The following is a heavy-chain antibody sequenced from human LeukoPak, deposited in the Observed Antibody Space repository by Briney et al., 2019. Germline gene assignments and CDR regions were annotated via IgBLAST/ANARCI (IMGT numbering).Heavy chain of an antibody. D-gene: IGHD6-13*01. J-gene: IGHJ4*02. V-gene: IGHV4-59*01. CDR2: IYYIGST. CDR3: ARDFELAAAGTGPFDY. Sequence: SETLSLTCTVSGGSISSYYWSWIRQPPGKGLEWIGYIYYIGSTNYNPSLKSRVIISLDTSKNQFSLNLSSVTLADTAVYYCARDFELAAAGTGPFDYWGQGSLVTVSS. CDR1: GGSISSYY.